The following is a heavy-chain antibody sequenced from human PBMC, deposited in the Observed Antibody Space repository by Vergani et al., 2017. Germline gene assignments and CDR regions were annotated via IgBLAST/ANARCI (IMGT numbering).Heavy chain of an antibody. J-gene: IGHJ6*02. CDR3: AKDPVTTLYNYGMDV. CDR1: GFTFSSYA. Sequence: EVQLLESGGGLVQPGGSLRLSCAASGFTFSSYAMSWVRQAPGKGLEWVSGIRGSGFNTYYADSVKGRFTISRDNFKNTLYLQMNSLRAEDTAVYYCAKDPVTTLYNYGMDVWGQGTTVTVSS. CDR2: IRGSGFNT. D-gene: IGHD4-17*01. V-gene: IGHV3-23*01.